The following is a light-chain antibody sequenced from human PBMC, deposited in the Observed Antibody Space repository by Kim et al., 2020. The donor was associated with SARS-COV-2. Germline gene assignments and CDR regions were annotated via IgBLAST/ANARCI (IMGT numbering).Light chain of an antibody. V-gene: IGKV3-11*01. Sequence: LSPGERATIACRASQSISSYLAWYQQKPGQAPRLLIHDATYRATGIPARFSGSGSGTDFTLTISSLDPEDFAVYYCQQRDSWPLTFGGGTKVDIK. CDR1: QSISSY. J-gene: IGKJ4*01. CDR3: QQRDSWPLT. CDR2: DAT.